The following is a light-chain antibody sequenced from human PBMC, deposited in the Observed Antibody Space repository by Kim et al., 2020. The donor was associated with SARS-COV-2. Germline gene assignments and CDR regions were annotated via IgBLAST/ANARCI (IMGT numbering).Light chain of an antibody. V-gene: IGLV2-14*03. CDR1: SSYVGDYNY. CDR2: DVS. Sequence: QSITISCTGTSSYVGDYNYVSWYQQHPGKAPKLMIYDVSNRPSGVSNRFSGSMSGNTASLTISGLQAEDEADYYCSSYTSSNTLAVFGGGTQLTVL. CDR3: SSYTSSNTLAV. J-gene: IGLJ2*01.